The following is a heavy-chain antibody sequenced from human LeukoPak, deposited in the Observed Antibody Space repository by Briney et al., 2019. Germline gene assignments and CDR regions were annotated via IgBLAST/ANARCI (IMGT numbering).Heavy chain of an antibody. CDR3: ARDTHCSSTSCYNAFDI. D-gene: IGHD2-2*02. V-gene: IGHV3-21*01. Sequence: GGSLRLSCAASGFTFSSYSMNWVRQAPGKGLEWVSSISSSSTYIYYADSLKGRFTISRDNAKNSLTLQMNSLRAEDTAVYYCARDTHCSSTSCYNAFDIWGQGTMVTVSS. CDR1: GFTFSSYS. CDR2: ISSSSTYI. J-gene: IGHJ3*02.